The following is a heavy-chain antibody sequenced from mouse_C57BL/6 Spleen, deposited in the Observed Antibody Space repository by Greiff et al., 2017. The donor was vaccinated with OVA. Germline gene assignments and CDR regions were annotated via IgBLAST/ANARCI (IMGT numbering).Heavy chain of an antibody. Sequence: DVMLVESGGGLVKPGGSLKLSCAASGFTFSDYGMHWVRQAPEKGLEWVAYISSGSSTIYYADTVKGRFTISRDNAKNTLFLQMTSLRSEDTDMYDCERKGNWNFDYWGQGTTLTVSS. CDR1: GFTFSDYG. V-gene: IGHV5-17*01. CDR2: ISSGSSTI. D-gene: IGHD4-1*01. J-gene: IGHJ2*01. CDR3: ERKGNWNFDY.